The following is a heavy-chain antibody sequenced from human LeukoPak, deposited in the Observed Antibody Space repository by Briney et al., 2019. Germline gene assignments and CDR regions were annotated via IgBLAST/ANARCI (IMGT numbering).Heavy chain of an antibody. CDR3: ASPGGKRGYRFDY. CDR1: GFTFSSYS. V-gene: IGHV3-21*01. D-gene: IGHD5-18*01. CDR2: ISSSSSYI. Sequence: PGGSLRLSRAASGFTFSSYSMNWVRQAPGKGLEWVSSISSSSSYIYYADSVKGRFTISRDNAKNSLYLQMNSLRAEDTAVYYCASPGGKRGYRFDYWGQGTLVTVSS. J-gene: IGHJ4*02.